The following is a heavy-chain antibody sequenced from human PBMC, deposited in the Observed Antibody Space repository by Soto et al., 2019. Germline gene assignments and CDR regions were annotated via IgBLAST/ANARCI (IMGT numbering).Heavy chain of an antibody. V-gene: IGHV3-33*01. CDR1: GFTFSSYG. D-gene: IGHD6-13*01. J-gene: IGHJ6*02. CDR3: AREGYSSSWSPPCSNGMDV. Sequence: GGSLRLSCAASGFTFSSYGMHWVRQAPGKGLEWVAVIWYDGSNKYYADSVKGRFTISRDNSKNTLYLQMNSLRAEDTAVYYCAREGYSSSWSPPCSNGMDVWGQGTTVTVSS. CDR2: IWYDGSNK.